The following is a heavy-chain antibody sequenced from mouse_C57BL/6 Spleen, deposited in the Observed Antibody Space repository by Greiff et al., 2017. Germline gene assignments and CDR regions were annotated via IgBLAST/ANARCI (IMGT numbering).Heavy chain of an antibody. J-gene: IGHJ2*01. Sequence: VQLQQSGAELVRPGTSVKMSCKASGYTFTNYWIGWAKQRPGHGLEWIGDIYPGGGYTNYNEKFKGKATLTADKSSSTSYMQFSSLTSEDSAIYYCAREGLAPYYFDYWGQGTTLTVSS. CDR2: IYPGGGYT. D-gene: IGHD3-3*01. CDR1: GYTFTNYW. CDR3: AREGLAPYYFDY. V-gene: IGHV1-63*01.